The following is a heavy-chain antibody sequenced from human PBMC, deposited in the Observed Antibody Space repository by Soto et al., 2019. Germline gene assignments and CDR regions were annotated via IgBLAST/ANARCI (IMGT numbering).Heavy chain of an antibody. V-gene: IGHV3-15*01. J-gene: IGHJ4*02. CDR3: TTYTSSRKYEY. CDR2: IKSNSDGGTT. Sequence: EVQLVESGGGLVKPGESLRLSCAASGFTFGDAWMSWVRQAPGKGLEWVGRIKSNSDGGTTDYAAPGKGRFTISRDDSKNTMYLQMNSLKPEDKAVYYCTTYTSSRKYEYWGQGTLVTVSS. CDR1: GFTFGDAW. D-gene: IGHD6-13*01.